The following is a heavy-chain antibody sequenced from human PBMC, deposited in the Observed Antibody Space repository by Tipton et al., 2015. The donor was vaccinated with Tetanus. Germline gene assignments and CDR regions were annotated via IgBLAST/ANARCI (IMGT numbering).Heavy chain of an antibody. D-gene: IGHD1-14*01. J-gene: IGHJ4*02. CDR2: IYYSGST. Sequence: TLSLTCTVSGGSINSGGYYWSWIRQPPGKGLEWIGYIYYSGSTNYNPSLKSRVTISVDTSKNQFSLKLSSVTAADTAVYYCARGTGDYWGQGTLVTVSS. CDR3: ARGTGDY. V-gene: IGHV4-61*08. CDR1: GGSINSGGYY.